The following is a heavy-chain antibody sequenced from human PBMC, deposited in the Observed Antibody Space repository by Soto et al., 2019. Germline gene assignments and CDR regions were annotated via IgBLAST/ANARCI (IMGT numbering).Heavy chain of an antibody. CDR3: ASVSAAHDQNFDY. V-gene: IGHV1-69*13. CDR1: GGTFSSYA. D-gene: IGHD2-2*01. CDR2: IIPIFGTA. Sequence: SVKVSFKASGGTFSSYAISWVRQAPGQGLEWMGGIIPIFGTANYAQKFQGRVTITADESTSTAYMELSSLRSEDTAVYYCASVSAAHDQNFDYWGQGTLVTVSS. J-gene: IGHJ4*02.